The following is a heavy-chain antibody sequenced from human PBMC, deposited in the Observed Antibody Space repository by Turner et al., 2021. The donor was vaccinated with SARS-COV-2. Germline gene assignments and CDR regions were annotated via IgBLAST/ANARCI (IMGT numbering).Heavy chain of an antibody. J-gene: IGHJ4*02. Sequence: EVQLVESGGGLVQPGRSLRLSCTASGLTYGDYAMNWVRHAPGKGLEWVGFIRSKAYGGTTQYAASVKGRFTISRDDSKSIAYLQMNSLKTEDTAVYYCTRVKYCSGGSCYGYYFDYWGQGTLVTVSS. CDR1: GLTYGDYA. D-gene: IGHD2-15*01. CDR2: IRSKAYGGTT. V-gene: IGHV3-49*04. CDR3: TRVKYCSGGSCYGYYFDY.